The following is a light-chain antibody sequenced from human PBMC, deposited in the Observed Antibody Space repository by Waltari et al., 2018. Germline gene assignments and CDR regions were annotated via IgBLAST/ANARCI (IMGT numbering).Light chain of an antibody. CDR3: QVWDSDSDHVV. V-gene: IGLV3-21*02. CDR2: YAN. Sequence: SYVLTQPPSLSVAPRQTARITCGGTNILTKSVHWYQQKPGQAPVLVVYYANDRPTGISQRFSGSGSGHTATLSIGRVESGDEADYYCQVWDSDSDHVVFGGGTRLTVL. CDR1: NILTKS. J-gene: IGLJ3*02.